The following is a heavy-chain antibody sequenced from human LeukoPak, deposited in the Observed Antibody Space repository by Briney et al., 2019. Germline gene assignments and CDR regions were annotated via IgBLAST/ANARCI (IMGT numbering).Heavy chain of an antibody. J-gene: IGHJ4*02. CDR1: GFTFDDYG. CDR2: SNWNSGST. CDR3: VREYRRSYNFDY. V-gene: IGHV3-20*04. Sequence: GGSLRLSCAASGFTFDDYGMSWVRQAPGRGLEWVSGSNWNSGSTGYADSVKGRFTISRDNAKNSLYLQMNSLRAEDTALYYCVREYRRSYNFDYWGQGTLVTVSS. D-gene: IGHD1-26*01.